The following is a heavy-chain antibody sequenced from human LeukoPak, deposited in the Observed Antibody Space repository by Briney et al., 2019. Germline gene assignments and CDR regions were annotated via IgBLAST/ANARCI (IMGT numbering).Heavy chain of an antibody. CDR2: INSDGSST. J-gene: IGHJ4*02. Sequence: GGSLRLSCAASGFTFSSDWMHSFRQAPGKGLVWVSRINSDGSSTSYADSVKGRFTISRDDAKNTLYLQMNSLRAEDTAVYYCARVVRQLPAFWGQGTLVTVSS. V-gene: IGHV3-74*01. D-gene: IGHD1-7*01. CDR3: ARVVRQLPAF. CDR1: GFTFSSDW.